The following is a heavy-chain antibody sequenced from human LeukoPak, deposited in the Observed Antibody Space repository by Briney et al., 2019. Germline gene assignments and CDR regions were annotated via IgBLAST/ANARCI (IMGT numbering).Heavy chain of an antibody. CDR3: ASTLDYDFWSGYFNWFDP. CDR1: GGSISSYY. D-gene: IGHD3-3*01. V-gene: IGHV4-4*07. J-gene: IGHJ5*02. Sequence: NPSETLSLTCTVSGGSISSYYWSWIRQPAGKGLEWIGRIYTSGSANYNPSLKSRVTISVDTSKNQFSLKLSSVTAADTAVYYCASTLDYDFWSGYFNWFDPWGQGTLVTVSS. CDR2: IYTSGSA.